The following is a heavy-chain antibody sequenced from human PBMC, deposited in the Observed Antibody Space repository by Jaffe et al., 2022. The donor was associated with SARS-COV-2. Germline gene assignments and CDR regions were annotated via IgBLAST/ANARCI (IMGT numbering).Heavy chain of an antibody. CDR3: ARDVRDGYNSHFDY. J-gene: IGHJ4*02. CDR1: GFTFSSYA. V-gene: IGHV3-30-3*01. Sequence: QVQLVESGGGVVQPGRSLRLSCAASGFTFSSYAMHWVRQAPGKGLEWVAVISYDGSNKYYADSVKGRFTISRDNSKNTLYLQMNSLRAEDTAVYYCARDVRDGYNSHFDYWGQGTLVTVSS. D-gene: IGHD5-12*01. CDR2: ISYDGSNK.